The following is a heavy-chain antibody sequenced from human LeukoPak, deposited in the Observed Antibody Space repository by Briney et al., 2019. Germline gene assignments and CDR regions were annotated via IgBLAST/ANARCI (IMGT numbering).Heavy chain of an antibody. CDR2: IYYSGST. D-gene: IGHD1-26*01. J-gene: IGHJ5*02. Sequence: TSETLSLTCTVSGGSISSSSYYWGWIRQPPGKGLEWIGSIYYSGSTYYNPSLKSRVTISVGTSKNQFSLKLSSVTAADTAVYYCARRSGSQGWFDPWGQGTLVTVSS. V-gene: IGHV4-39*01. CDR3: ARRSGSQGWFDP. CDR1: GGSISSSSYY.